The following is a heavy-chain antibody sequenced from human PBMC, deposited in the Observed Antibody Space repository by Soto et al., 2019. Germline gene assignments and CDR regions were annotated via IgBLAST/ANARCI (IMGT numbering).Heavy chain of an antibody. CDR3: AREGVLRFLEWLANDAFDI. CDR1: GGSISSGDYY. J-gene: IGHJ3*02. CDR2: IYYSGST. Sequence: QVQLQESGPGLVKPSQTLSLTCTVSGGSISSGDYYWRGIRQPPGQGLEWIGYIYYSGSTYYNPSLKSRVTISVDTSKIQFSLTLSSVTAAHTAVYYCAREGVLRFLEWLANDAFDIWGQGPMVTVSS. V-gene: IGHV4-30-4*01. D-gene: IGHD3-3*01.